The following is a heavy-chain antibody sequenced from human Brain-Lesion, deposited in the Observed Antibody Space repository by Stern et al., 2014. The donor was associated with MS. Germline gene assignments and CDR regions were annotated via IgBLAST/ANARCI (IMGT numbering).Heavy chain of an antibody. CDR2: IYYSGTT. V-gene: IGHV4-30-4*01. Sequence: QVQLQESGPGLVKPSQTLSLACAVSGASVGGGDWYWSWIRQPPGKGLEWLGTIYYSGTTYYKPSLKSRLIISLDTSKNQFSLNLTSVTAADTAVYYCAGAFGKYELLESFHMWGQGTMVTVSS. CDR1: GASVGGGDWY. D-gene: IGHD1-1*01. J-gene: IGHJ3*02. CDR3: AGAFGKYELLESFHM.